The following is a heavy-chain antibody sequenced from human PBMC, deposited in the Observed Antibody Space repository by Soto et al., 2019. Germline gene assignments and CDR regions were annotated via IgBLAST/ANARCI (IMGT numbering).Heavy chain of an antibody. D-gene: IGHD5-12*01. V-gene: IGHV3-23*01. CDR3: AKGSVYVYVDYFDY. J-gene: IGHJ4*02. Sequence: EVQLLESGGGLEQPGGSLRLACEASGFTFRGHAMSWVRQAPGKGLEWVSVISGRGDSSSYADSVKGRFIIIRDNSKSTLYLQMNSLRAEDTAVYFCAKGSVYVYVDYFDYWGQGIWVTVSS. CDR1: GFTFRGHA. CDR2: ISGRGDSS.